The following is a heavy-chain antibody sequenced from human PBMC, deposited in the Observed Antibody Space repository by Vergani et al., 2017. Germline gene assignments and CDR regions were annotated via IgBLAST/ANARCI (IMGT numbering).Heavy chain of an antibody. V-gene: IGHV1-46*03. J-gene: IGHJ4*02. D-gene: IGHD3-9*01. CDR1: GYTFTAYY. Sequence: QVQLVQSGAEVGKPGASVKISCKASGYTFTAYYIHWVRQAPEQGLEWVGVISPDGFSTFYAQKFQGRVTITRDTSTSTVYVAVTSLRSDDTAVYYCAREPPLTGFFDYWGQGTLVTVSS. CDR2: ISPDGFST. CDR3: AREPPLTGFFDY.